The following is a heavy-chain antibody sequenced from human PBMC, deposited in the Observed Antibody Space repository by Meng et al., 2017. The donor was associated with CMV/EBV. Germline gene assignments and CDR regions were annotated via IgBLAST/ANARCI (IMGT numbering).Heavy chain of an antibody. J-gene: IGHJ4*02. Sequence: QGHPRQGGPGCLKPSETLSPTCSGYGGSFSGYYWSWIRQPPGKGLEWIGEINHSGSTNYNPSLKSRVTISVDTSKNQFSLKLSSVTAADTAVYYCARGGIAAAGPFDYWGQGTLVTVSS. CDR3: ARGGIAAAGPFDY. CDR1: GGSFSGYY. V-gene: IGHV4-34*01. D-gene: IGHD6-13*01. CDR2: INHSGST.